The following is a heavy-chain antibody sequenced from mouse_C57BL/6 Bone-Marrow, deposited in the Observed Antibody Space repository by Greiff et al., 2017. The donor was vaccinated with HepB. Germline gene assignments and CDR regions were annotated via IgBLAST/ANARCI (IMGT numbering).Heavy chain of an antibody. Sequence: VKLMESGPGLVQPSQSLSITCTVSGFSLTSYGVHWVRQSPGKGLEWLGVIWRGGSTDYNAAFMSRLSITKDNSKSQVFFKMNSLQADDTAIYYCAKTVTTVVATDWYFDVWGTGTTVTVSS. CDR2: IWRGGST. CDR3: AKTVTTVVATDWYFDV. D-gene: IGHD1-1*01. CDR1: GFSLTSYG. V-gene: IGHV2-5*01. J-gene: IGHJ1*03.